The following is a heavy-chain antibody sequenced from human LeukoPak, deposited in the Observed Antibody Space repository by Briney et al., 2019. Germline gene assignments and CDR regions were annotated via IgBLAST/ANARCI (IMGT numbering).Heavy chain of an antibody. D-gene: IGHD5-18*01. J-gene: IGHJ4*02. V-gene: IGHV3-53*01. CDR2: IYSGGST. CDR1: GFTVSSNY. CDR3: ASSQDTAMVEFY. Sequence: PGGSLRLSCAASGFTVSSNYMSWVRQAPGKGLEWVSVIYSGGSTYYADSVKGRFTISGDNSKNTLYLQMNSLRAEDTAVYYCASSQDTAMVEFYWGQGTLVTVSS.